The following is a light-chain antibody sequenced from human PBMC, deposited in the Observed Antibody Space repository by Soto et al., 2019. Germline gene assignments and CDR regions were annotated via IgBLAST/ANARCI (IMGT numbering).Light chain of an antibody. V-gene: IGLV2-14*01. Sequence: QSVLTQPASVSGSPGQSITISCTGTSSDVGGYNYVSWYQQHPGKAPKLMIYEVSNRPSGVSNRFSGSKSGNTASLTISGLQDEEEADPSCSSYKSGSTLDFGTGTKVTVL. CDR2: EVS. J-gene: IGLJ1*01. CDR1: SSDVGGYNY. CDR3: SSYKSGSTLD.